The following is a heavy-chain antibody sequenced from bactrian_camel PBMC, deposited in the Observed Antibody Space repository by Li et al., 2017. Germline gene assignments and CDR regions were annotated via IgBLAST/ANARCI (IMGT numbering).Heavy chain of an antibody. V-gene: IGHV3S26*01. CDR3: AAVRKYGYLLFRERALSESQYNS. CDR2: INRVGGT. Sequence: HVQLVESGGGSVQTGGSLRLSCAASGYTYSRNCMGWFRQAPGKERERISTINRVGGTTYADSVKGRFTTSQDSAKNTLYLQMNSLRPEDTAMYYCAAVRKYGYLLFRERALSESQYNSWGQGTQVTVS. J-gene: IGHJ6*01. D-gene: IGHD1*01. CDR1: GYTYSRNC.